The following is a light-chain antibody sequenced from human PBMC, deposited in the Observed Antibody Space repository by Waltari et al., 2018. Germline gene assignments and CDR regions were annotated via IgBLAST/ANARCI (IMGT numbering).Light chain of an antibody. J-gene: IGLJ3*02. V-gene: IGLV8-61*01. Sequence: QTVVNQEPSFSLSPGGTVTLNCGLSYGSVSTSYYPSWYQQTPGQAPRTLIYSTITRSSGVPDRFSGSILGNKAALTITGAQADDESDYYCVLYMGSGIWVFGGGTKLPVL. CDR3: VLYMGSGIWV. CDR2: STI. CDR1: YGSVSTSYY.